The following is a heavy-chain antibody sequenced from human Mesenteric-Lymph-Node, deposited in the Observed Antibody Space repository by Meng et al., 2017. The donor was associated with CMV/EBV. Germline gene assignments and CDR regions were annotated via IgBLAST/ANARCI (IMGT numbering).Heavy chain of an antibody. V-gene: IGHV4-61*01. CDR1: GGSVSSGSYY. D-gene: IGHD1-1*01. CDR3: ARTGSYRAPFDY. Sequence: GSLRLSCTVSGGSVSSGSYYWSWIRQPPGKGLEWIGEINHSGSTNYNPSLKSRVTISVDTSKNQFSLKLSSVTAADTAVYYCARTGSYRAPFDYWGQGTLVTVSS. CDR2: INHSGST. J-gene: IGHJ4*02.